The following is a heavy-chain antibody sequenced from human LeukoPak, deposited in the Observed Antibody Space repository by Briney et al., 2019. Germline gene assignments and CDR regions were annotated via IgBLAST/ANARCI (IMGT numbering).Heavy chain of an antibody. CDR1: GGTFSSYA. Sequence: GSSVKVSCKASGGTFSSYAISWVRQAPGQGLEWMGGIIPIFGTANYAQKFQGRVTITTDESTSTAYMELSSLRSDDTAVYYCARGMVRGVPGTYFDYWGEGTLVTVSS. J-gene: IGHJ4*02. V-gene: IGHV1-69*05. CDR2: IIPIFGTA. D-gene: IGHD3-10*01. CDR3: ARGMVRGVPGTYFDY.